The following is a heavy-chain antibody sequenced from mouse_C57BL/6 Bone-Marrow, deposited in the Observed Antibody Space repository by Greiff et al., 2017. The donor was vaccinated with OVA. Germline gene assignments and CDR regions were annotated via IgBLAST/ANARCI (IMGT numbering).Heavy chain of an antibody. J-gene: IGHJ4*01. D-gene: IGHD3-3*01. Sequence: QVQLQQPGPELVKPGASVKLSCKASGYTFTSYWMHWVKQRPGQGLEWIGNINPSTGGTKYNEKFKSKATLTVAKSSSTAYMQLSSVTSEDTANYYCARGDVGSALAYWGQGTPVTVSA. CDR2: INPSTGGT. CDR3: ARGDVGSALAY. CDR1: GYTFTSYW. V-gene: IGHV1-53*01.